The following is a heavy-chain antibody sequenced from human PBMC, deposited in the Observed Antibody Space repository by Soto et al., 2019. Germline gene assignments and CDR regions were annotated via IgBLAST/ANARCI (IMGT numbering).Heavy chain of an antibody. D-gene: IGHD2-2*01. Sequence: QVQLQESGPGLVKPSQTLSLTCTVSGGSISSGGYYWSWIRQHPGKGLEWIGYIYYSGSTYYNPSLKSRVXTXVXXSKNQFSLKLSSVTAADTAVYYCARSSTSANYFDYWGQGTLVTVSS. J-gene: IGHJ4*02. CDR3: ARSSTSANYFDY. CDR1: GGSISSGGYY. CDR2: IYYSGST. V-gene: IGHV4-31*03.